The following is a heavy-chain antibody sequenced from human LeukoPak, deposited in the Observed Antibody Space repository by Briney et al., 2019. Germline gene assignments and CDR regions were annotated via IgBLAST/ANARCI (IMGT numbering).Heavy chain of an antibody. CDR2: IIPIFGTA. J-gene: IGHJ5*02. Sequence: SVKVPCKASGGTFSSYAISWVRQAPGQGLEWMGRIIPIFGTANYAQKFQGRVTITTDESTSTAYMELSSLRSEDTAVYYCASTHSSGWYDDWFDPWGQGTLVTVSS. V-gene: IGHV1-69*05. CDR3: ASTHSSGWYDDWFDP. D-gene: IGHD6-19*01. CDR1: GGTFSSYA.